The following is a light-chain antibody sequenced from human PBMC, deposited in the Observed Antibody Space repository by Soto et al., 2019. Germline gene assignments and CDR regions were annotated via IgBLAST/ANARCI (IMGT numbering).Light chain of an antibody. V-gene: IGKV1-39*01. CDR1: QSISSY. J-gene: IGKJ1*01. CDR3: QQSYSTPRT. CDR2: AAS. Sequence: DIQMTQSPSSLSASVGDRVTITGRASQSISSYLNWYQQKPGKAPKLLISAASSLQSGVPSRFSGSGSGTDFTLTISSLQPVDFATYYCQQSYSTPRTFGQGTKVEIK.